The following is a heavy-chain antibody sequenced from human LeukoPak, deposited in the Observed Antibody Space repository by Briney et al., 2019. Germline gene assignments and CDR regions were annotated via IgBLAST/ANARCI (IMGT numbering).Heavy chain of an antibody. CDR3: ARGRTMDV. Sequence: GGSLRLSCSASKFTFTAYWMTWVRQAPGKGLEWVANIKQDGSEKYYVDSVKGRFTISRDNANNSLSLQMNSLRVEDTAVYYCARGRTMDVWGQGTTVTVSS. J-gene: IGHJ6*02. CDR1: KFTFTAYW. CDR2: IKQDGSEK. V-gene: IGHV3-7*01.